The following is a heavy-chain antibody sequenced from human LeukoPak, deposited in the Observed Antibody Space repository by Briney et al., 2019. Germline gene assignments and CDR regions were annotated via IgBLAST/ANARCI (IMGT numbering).Heavy chain of an antibody. Sequence: PGGSLRLSCAASGFTFSSYWTHWVRQAPGKGLVWVSRINSDGSSTTYAGSVKGRFTISRDNAKNTLFLQMNTLRAEDTAVYYCARDEFGANGSGDLDYWGQGTLVTVSS. CDR2: INSDGSST. D-gene: IGHD3-10*01. V-gene: IGHV3-74*01. CDR3: ARDEFGANGSGDLDY. J-gene: IGHJ4*02. CDR1: GFTFSSYW.